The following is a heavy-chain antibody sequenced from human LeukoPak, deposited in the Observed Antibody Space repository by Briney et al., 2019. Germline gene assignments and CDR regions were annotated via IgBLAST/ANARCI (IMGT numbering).Heavy chain of an antibody. V-gene: IGHV3-15*01. D-gene: IGHD3-22*01. J-gene: IGHJ1*01. Sequence: GGSLRLSCTASGFTFSNAWMSWVRQAPGKGLEWVGRIKSKPAGGSTGYAAPIKGRFTISRDDSKNTLYLQVNSLKVEDTAVYYCAKSVDSSSKRGYFQHWGQGTLVTVSS. CDR3: AKSVDSSSKRGYFQH. CDR1: GFTFSNAW. CDR2: IKSKPAGGST.